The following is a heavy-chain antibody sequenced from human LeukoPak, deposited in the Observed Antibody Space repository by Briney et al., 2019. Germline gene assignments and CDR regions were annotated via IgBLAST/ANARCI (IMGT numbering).Heavy chain of an antibody. D-gene: IGHD5-18*01. Sequence: SETLSLTCTVYGGSFSGYYWSWIRQPPGKGLEWIGEINHSGSTNYNPSLKSRVTISVDTSKNQFSLKLSSVTAADTAVYYCARNRGYSYGYAYYYYGMDVWGQGTTVTVSS. J-gene: IGHJ6*02. CDR1: GGSFSGYY. V-gene: IGHV4-34*01. CDR2: INHSGST. CDR3: ARNRGYSYGYAYYYYGMDV.